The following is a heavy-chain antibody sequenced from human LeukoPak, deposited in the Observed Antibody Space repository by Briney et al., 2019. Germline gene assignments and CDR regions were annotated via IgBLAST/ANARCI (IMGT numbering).Heavy chain of an antibody. CDR1: GGSFSGYY. Sequence: SETLSLTCAVYGGSFSGYYWSWIRQPPGKGLEWIGEINHSGSTYYNPSLKSRVTISVDTSKNQFSLKLSSVTAADTAVYYCARERTSCSGWFDPWGRGTLVTVSS. J-gene: IGHJ5*02. D-gene: IGHD2-2*01. V-gene: IGHV4-34*01. CDR2: INHSGST. CDR3: ARERTSCSGWFDP.